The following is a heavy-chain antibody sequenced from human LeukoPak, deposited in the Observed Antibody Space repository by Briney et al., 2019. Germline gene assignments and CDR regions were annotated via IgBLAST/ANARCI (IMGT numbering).Heavy chain of an antibody. CDR1: GFTFSSYA. Sequence: PGGSLRLSCAASGFTFSSYAMSWVRQAPGKGLEWVSAISGSGGSTYYADSVKGRFTISRDNSKNTLYLQMNSLRAEDTAVYYCAKTEYQLLRLWNDYWGQGALVTVSS. CDR2: ISGSGGST. D-gene: IGHD2-2*01. CDR3: AKTEYQLLRLWNDY. V-gene: IGHV3-23*01. J-gene: IGHJ4*02.